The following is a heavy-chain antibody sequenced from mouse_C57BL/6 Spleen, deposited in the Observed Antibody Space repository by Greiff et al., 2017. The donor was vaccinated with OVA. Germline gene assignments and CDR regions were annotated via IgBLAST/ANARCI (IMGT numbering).Heavy chain of an antibody. CDR2: IHPNSGST. D-gene: IGHD1-1*01. CDR3: ARGDLTTVVAHFDY. Sequence: QVQLQQPGAELVKPGASVKLSCKASGYTFTSYWMHWVKQRPGQGLEWIGMIHPNSGSTNYNEKFKSKVTLTVDKSSSTAYMQLSSLTSEDSAVYYCARGDLTTVVAHFDYWGQGTTLTVSS. CDR1: GYTFTSYW. V-gene: IGHV1-64*01. J-gene: IGHJ2*01.